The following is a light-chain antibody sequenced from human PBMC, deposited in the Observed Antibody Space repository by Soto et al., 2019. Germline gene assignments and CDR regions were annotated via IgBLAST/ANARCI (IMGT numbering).Light chain of an antibody. CDR2: GAS. Sequence: EIVMTQSPATLSVSPGERATLSCRASQDISGNLAWCQQRPGQAPRLLIYGASTRAAGIPERFSGSGSGTDFTLTITRLEPEDSAVYFCQQYTGPPTTFGQGTRLENK. CDR1: QDISGN. V-gene: IGKV3D-15*01. CDR3: QQYTGPPTT. J-gene: IGKJ5*01.